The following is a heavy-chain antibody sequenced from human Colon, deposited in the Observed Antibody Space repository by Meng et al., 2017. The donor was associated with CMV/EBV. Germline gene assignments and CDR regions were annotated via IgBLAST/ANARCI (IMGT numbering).Heavy chain of an antibody. D-gene: IGHD3-10*01. V-gene: IGHV4-59*01. Sequence: ESLKISCAASGFIFSNYAMSWIRQPPGKGLEWIGYTYYSGSTHYNPSLKSRVTISIDTSKKHFSLRLSSVTAADTAVYYCARDTFDRRNGMDVWGQGTSVTVSS. CDR3: ARDTFDRRNGMDV. CDR2: TYYSGST. CDR1: GFIFSNYA. J-gene: IGHJ6*02.